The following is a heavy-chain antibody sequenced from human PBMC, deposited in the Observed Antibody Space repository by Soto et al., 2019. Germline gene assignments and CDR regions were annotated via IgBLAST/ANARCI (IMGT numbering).Heavy chain of an antibody. J-gene: IGHJ4*02. V-gene: IGHV3-33*01. CDR2: IWDDGSNK. CDR1: GFTFSSYG. D-gene: IGHD3-10*01. CDR3: ARDHLWFGELGH. Sequence: QVQLVESGGGVVQPGRSLRLSCAASGFTFSSYGMHWVRQAPGKGLEWVAVIWDDGSNKDYADSVKGRFTISRDNSKNTLYLQMNSLGAEDTAVYYCARDHLWFGELGHWGQGNLVTVSS.